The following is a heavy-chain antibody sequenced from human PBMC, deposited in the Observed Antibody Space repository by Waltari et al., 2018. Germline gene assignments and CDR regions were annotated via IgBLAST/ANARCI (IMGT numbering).Heavy chain of an antibody. J-gene: IGHJ4*02. V-gene: IGHV3-74*01. Sequence: EVHLVESGVGLVPPVWSLGLSCAASGFSFSSIGMHWVRQAPGKGLVWVSRINGDGSTTSYADSVKGRFAISRDNAKNTLYLQVDSLRAEDTAVYYCATSRDGYNLIGDYWGQGTLVTVSS. CDR2: INGDGSTT. CDR3: ATSRDGYNLIGDY. CDR1: GFSFSSIG. D-gene: IGHD5-12*01.